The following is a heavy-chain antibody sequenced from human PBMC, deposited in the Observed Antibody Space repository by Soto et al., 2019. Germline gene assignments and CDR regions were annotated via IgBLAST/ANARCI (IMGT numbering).Heavy chain of an antibody. CDR2: IYYSGST. Sequence: SETLSLTCTVSGGSISSYYWSWIRQPPGKGLELIWYIYYSGSTNYNPSLKSRVIISVDTSKNQFSLKLSSVTAADTAVYYCARPSITMVRGVIIQNAFDIWGQGTMVTVSS. V-gene: IGHV4-59*08. D-gene: IGHD3-10*01. J-gene: IGHJ3*02. CDR3: ARPSITMVRGVIIQNAFDI. CDR1: GGSISSYY.